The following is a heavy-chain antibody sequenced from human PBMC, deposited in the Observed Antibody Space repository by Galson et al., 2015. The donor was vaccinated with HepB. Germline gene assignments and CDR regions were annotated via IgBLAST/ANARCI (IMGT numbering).Heavy chain of an antibody. J-gene: IGHJ6*02. Sequence: SLRLSCAASGFIFSSYTMNWVRQAPGKGLEWVALILYEGSNKYYADSVKGRFTISRDNSKNTLYLQMNSLRGEDTAVYSCATVGYSGRRWYSDYYGMDVWCQVTTVTVSS. CDR1: GFIFSSYT. CDR3: ATVGYSGRRWYSDYYGMDV. V-gene: IGHV3-30*04. CDR2: ILYEGSNK. D-gene: IGHD2-15*01.